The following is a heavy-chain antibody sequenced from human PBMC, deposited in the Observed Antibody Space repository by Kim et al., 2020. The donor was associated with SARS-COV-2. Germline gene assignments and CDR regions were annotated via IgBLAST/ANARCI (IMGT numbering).Heavy chain of an antibody. J-gene: IGHJ6*03. CDR1: GFTFSSYW. V-gene: IGHV3-74*01. Sequence: GGSLRLSCAVSGFTFSSYWMHWVRQAPGKGLVWVSRINSDGSSTSYADSVKGRFTTSRDNAKNTLYLQMNSLRAEDTAVYYCARGDILEWLLSYYYYYYIDVWPKGTRHPVS. D-gene: IGHD3-3*01. CDR2: INSDGSST. CDR3: ARGDILEWLLSYYYYYYIDV.